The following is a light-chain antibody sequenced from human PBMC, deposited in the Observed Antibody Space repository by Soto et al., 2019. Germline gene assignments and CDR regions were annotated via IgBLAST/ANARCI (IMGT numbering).Light chain of an antibody. V-gene: IGLV2-23*02. CDR1: SSDVGSYNL. J-gene: IGLJ1*01. Sequence: QSALTRAGPLSGSPGQSITISCPGNSSDVGSYNLVSWYQQHPGKAPKLMIYEVSKRPSGVSNRFSGSKSGNTASLTISGLQAEDEADYYCCSYAGSSTYVFGTGTKVTVL. CDR2: EVS. CDR3: CSYAGSSTYV.